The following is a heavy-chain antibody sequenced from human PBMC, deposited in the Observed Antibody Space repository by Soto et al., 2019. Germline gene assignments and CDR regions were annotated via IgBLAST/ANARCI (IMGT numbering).Heavy chain of an antibody. V-gene: IGHV3-30*04. CDR3: ARGPSSTVVEY. CDR2: ISYDGKDK. CDR1: GFTFSDSA. J-gene: IGHJ4*02. Sequence: GGSLRLSCAASGFTFSDSAMHWVRQAPGKGLEWVAVISYDGKDKYYAASVKGRFTISRDSSKNTVYLQMNSLSPEDTALYYCARGPSSTVVEYWGQGALVTVSS.